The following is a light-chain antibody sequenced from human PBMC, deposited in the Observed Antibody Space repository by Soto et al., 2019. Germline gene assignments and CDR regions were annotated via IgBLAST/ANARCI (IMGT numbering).Light chain of an antibody. Sequence: QSVLTQPRSVSGSPGQSVTLSCTGTSSDVGGYNYVSWYQQHPGKAPKLMIYDVSKRPSGVPDRFSGSKSGNTASLTISGLQAEDEADYYCCSYAGSHSLYVFGTGTKLTVL. CDR3: CSYAGSHSLYV. V-gene: IGLV2-11*01. J-gene: IGLJ1*01. CDR2: DVS. CDR1: SSDVGGYNY.